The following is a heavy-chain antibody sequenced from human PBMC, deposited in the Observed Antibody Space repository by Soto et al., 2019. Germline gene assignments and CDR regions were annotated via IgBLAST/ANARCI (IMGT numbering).Heavy chain of an antibody. V-gene: IGHV3-66*01. CDR1: GFTVSSNY. CDR3: YSSSWYGGYFDY. D-gene: IGHD6-13*01. Sequence: GGSLRLSCAASGFTVSSNYMSWVRQAPGKGLEWVSVIYSGGSTYYADSVKGRFTISRDNSKNTLYLQMNSLRAEDTAVYYCYSSSWYGGYFDYWGQGTLVTVSS. J-gene: IGHJ4*02. CDR2: IYSGGST.